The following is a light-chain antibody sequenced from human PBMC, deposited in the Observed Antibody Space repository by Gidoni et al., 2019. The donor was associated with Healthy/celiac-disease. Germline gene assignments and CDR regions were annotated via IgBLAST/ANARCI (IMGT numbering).Light chain of an antibody. J-gene: IGKJ3*01. Sequence: DHQMTPSPSSLSASVGDRVTITCQASQDISNYLNWYQQKPGKAPKLLIYDASNLETGVPSRFSGSGSGTDFTFTISSLQPEDIATYYCQQYDNLSITFGPGTKVEIK. CDR1: QDISNY. CDR3: QQYDNLSIT. CDR2: DAS. V-gene: IGKV1-33*01.